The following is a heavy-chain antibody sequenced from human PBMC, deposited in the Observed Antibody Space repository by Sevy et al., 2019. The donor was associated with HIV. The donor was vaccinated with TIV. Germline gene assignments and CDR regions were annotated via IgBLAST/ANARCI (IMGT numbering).Heavy chain of an antibody. Sequence: ASVKVSCKASGYTFNSYGISWVRQAPGQGLEWMGWINAYNANTNYAQKLQGRVTMTTDTSKSTSYMELRSLGSDDADEYYCARDRYSSGWYYFDNWGQGTLVTVSS. CDR1: GYTFNSYG. J-gene: IGHJ4*02. V-gene: IGHV1-18*04. CDR3: ARDRYSSGWYYFDN. D-gene: IGHD6-19*01. CDR2: INAYNANT.